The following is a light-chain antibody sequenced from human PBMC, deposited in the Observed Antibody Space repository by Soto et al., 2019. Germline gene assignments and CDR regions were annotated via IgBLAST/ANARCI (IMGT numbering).Light chain of an antibody. Sequence: QSVLTQPRSVSGSPGQSVAISCTGTSSDVGGYNYVSWYQQHPGKAPKLMIYDVNKRPSGVPDRFSGSKSGNTASLTISGLQAEDEADYYCCSYAGVYTFDVFGNGTKVTVX. J-gene: IGLJ1*01. V-gene: IGLV2-11*01. CDR3: CSYAGVYTFDV. CDR2: DVN. CDR1: SSDVGGYNY.